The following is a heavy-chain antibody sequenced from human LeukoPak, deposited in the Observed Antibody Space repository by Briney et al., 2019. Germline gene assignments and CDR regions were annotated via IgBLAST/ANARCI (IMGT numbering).Heavy chain of an antibody. J-gene: IGHJ4*02. CDR1: GYSFTSYW. V-gene: IGHV5-51*01. Sequence: GESLKISCKGSGYSFTSYWIGWVRQMPGKGLGWMGIIYPGDSDTRYSPSFQGQVTILADKSISTAYLQWSSLKASDNAMYYCARVVWDYYDSSGHYFDYWGQGTLVTVSS. D-gene: IGHD3-22*01. CDR3: ARVVWDYYDSSGHYFDY. CDR2: IYPGDSDT.